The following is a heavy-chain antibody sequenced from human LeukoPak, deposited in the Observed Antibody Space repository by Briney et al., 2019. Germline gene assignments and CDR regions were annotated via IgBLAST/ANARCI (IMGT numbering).Heavy chain of an antibody. D-gene: IGHD3-16*01. CDR1: GGSISSGGYY. CDR3: ARDSARGRFDP. V-gene: IGHV4-61*08. J-gene: IGHJ5*02. Sequence: SETLSLTCTVSGGSISSGGYYWRWIRQSPGTGLEWIGCVYYSGSTTYNPSLKSRVTISIDTSKNQFSLKLTSVTAADTAVYYCARDSARGRFDPWGQGTLVTVSS. CDR2: VYYSGST.